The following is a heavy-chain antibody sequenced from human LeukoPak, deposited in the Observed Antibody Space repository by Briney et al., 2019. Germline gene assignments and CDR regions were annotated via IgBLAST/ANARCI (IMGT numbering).Heavy chain of an antibody. CDR1: GGSISSYY. J-gene: IGHJ3*02. Sequence: SETLSLTCTVSGGSISSYYWSWIRQPPGKGLEWIGYIYYSGSTNYNPSLKSRVTISLDTSRNQFSLKLNSVTAADTAVYYCGKSNGYGLVDIWGQGTMVTVSS. V-gene: IGHV4-59*12. CDR3: GKSNGYGLVDI. CDR2: IYYSGST. D-gene: IGHD3-10*01.